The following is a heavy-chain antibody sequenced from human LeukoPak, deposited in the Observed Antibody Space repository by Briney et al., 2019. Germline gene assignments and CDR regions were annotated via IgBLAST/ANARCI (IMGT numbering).Heavy chain of an antibody. CDR2: IKQDGSET. V-gene: IGHV3-7*01. D-gene: IGHD1-26*01. J-gene: IGHJ4*02. Sequence: GGSLRLSCAASGFTFSNYWMTWVRQAPGKGLEWVANIKQDGSETYSVDSVKGRFTISRDNAKNSLYLQMNSLRAEDTAVYYCARRRYSGSSQHFDYWGQGTLVTVSS. CDR3: ARRRYSGSSQHFDY. CDR1: GFTFSNYW.